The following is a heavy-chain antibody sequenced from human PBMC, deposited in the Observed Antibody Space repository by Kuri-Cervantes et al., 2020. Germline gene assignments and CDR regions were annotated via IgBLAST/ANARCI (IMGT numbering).Heavy chain of an antibody. CDR2: ISSSGSTI. V-gene: IGHV3-11*01. CDR1: GFTFSDYY. J-gene: IGHJ6*02. Sequence: GESLKISCAASGFTFSDYYMSWIRQAPGKGLEWVSYISSSGSTIYYADSVKGRFTIYRDNAKNSLFLQMSSLRAEDTALYYCAKETYCSSTSCGYGMDVWGQGTTVTVSS. CDR3: AKETYCSSTSCGYGMDV. D-gene: IGHD2-2*01.